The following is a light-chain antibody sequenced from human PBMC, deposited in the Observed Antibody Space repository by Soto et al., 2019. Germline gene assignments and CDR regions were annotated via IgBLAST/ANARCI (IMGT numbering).Light chain of an antibody. J-gene: IGLJ2*01. CDR2: SHT. CDR1: SSNIGSNY. CDR3: AAWDDSLSGVV. Sequence: QSVLPQPPSASGTPGQRFTISCSGSSSNIGSNYVCWYQQLPGTAPKLLIYSHTQRPSGVPDRFSGSKSGTSASLAISGLRSEDEADYYCAAWDDSLSGVVFGGGTKLTVL. V-gene: IGLV1-47*02.